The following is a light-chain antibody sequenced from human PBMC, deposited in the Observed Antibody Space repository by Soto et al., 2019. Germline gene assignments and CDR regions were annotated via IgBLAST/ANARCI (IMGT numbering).Light chain of an antibody. CDR1: GSNIGTNP. J-gene: IGLJ2*01. CDR2: DND. V-gene: IGLV1-51*01. Sequence: QSVLTQPPSMSAAPGQTVTISCSGSGSNIGTNPVSWYQQFPGTAPKLLIYDNDNRPSGIPDRFSGSKSGTSAALDITGLQTGDEADYYCETRDTSLRAVVFGGGTKLTVL. CDR3: ETRDTSLRAVV.